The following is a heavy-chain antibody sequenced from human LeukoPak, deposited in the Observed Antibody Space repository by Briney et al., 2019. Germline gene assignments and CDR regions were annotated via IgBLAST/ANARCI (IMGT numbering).Heavy chain of an antibody. CDR3: TTDPNYDSWSGYYEIRDY. V-gene: IGHV3-15*01. CDR2: IKTKTDGGTT. CDR1: GFTFTNAW. D-gene: IGHD3-3*01. J-gene: IGHJ4*02. Sequence: GGSLRLSCAATGFTFTNAWMSWVRQAPGKGLAWVGRIKTKTDGGTTDYAAPVKGRFTISRDDSKNMLYLQMNSLKTEDTAVYYCTTDPNYDSWSGYYEIRDYWGQGTLVSVSS.